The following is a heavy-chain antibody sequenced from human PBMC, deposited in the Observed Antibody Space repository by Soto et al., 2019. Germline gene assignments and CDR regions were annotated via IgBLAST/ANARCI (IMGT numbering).Heavy chain of an antibody. J-gene: IGHJ5*02. CDR2: IKEDGSEK. CDR1: GLTFSNYY. V-gene: IGHV3-7*01. Sequence: GGSLRLSCAASGLTFSNYYMTWVRQAPGKGLEWVANIKEDGSEKYYADSVKGRFTISRDNAKNSLYLQMNSLRAEDTAVYYFARDIGPRFGSTANDPWGQDTLVTVAS. D-gene: IGHD3-10*01. CDR3: ARDIGPRFGSTANDP.